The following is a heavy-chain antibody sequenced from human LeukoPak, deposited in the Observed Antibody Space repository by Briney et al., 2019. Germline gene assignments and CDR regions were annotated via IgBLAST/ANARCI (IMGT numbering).Heavy chain of an antibody. D-gene: IGHD3-10*01. V-gene: IGHV4-61*01. CDR2: IYYSGST. CDR1: GGSVSSGSYY. J-gene: IGHJ5*02. Sequence: PSETLSLTCTVSGGSVSSGSYYWSWIRQPPGKGLESTGYIYYSGSTNYNPSLKSRVTISVDTSKNQFSLKLSSVTGADTAVYYWASAEYYDGSGSYANNWFDPWGEGTLVTVSS. CDR3: ASAEYYDGSGSYANNWFDP.